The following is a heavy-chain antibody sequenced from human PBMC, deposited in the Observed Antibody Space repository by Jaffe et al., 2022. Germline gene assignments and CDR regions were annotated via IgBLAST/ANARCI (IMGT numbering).Heavy chain of an antibody. J-gene: IGHJ6*03. Sequence: EVQLVESGGGLVQPGRSLRLSCAASGFTFDDYAMHWVRQAPGKGLEWVSGISWNSGSIGYADSVKGRFTISRDNAKNSLYLQMNSLRAEDTALYYCAKDINPPSSWYQLLSANYYYYMDVWGKGTTVTVSS. CDR1: GFTFDDYA. CDR3: AKDINPPSSWYQLLSANYYYYMDV. D-gene: IGHD2-2*01. CDR2: ISWNSGSI. V-gene: IGHV3-9*01.